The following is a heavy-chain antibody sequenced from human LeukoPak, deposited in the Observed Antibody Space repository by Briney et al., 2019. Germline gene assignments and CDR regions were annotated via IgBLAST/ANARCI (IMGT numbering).Heavy chain of an antibody. D-gene: IGHD3-10*01. CDR2: INPRGGSA. CDR3: ARDYHGSGSLTTFDY. CDR1: GYTFTNFY. V-gene: IGHV1-46*01. J-gene: IGHJ4*02. Sequence: ASVTVSCTASGYTFTNFYMHWVRQAPGQGLEWMGIINPRGGSASSAQKFQGRVTMTRDTSTSTVYMELSSLRSEDTAVYYCARDYHGSGSLTTFDYWGQGTLVTVSS.